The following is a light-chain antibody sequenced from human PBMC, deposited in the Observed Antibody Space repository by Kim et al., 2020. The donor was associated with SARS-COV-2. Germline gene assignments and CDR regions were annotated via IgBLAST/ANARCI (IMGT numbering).Light chain of an antibody. CDR1: HHINNW. V-gene: IGKV1D-12*01. Sequence: DILMTQSPASVSASVGDRVTITCRASHHINNWVTWYQQKPGKAPKVLIYAASNLERGVPARFSGSGFGTDFALTISSLQPEDFGNYYCQQANSFPATFGQGTRLEIK. CDR3: QQANSFPAT. J-gene: IGKJ5*01. CDR2: AAS.